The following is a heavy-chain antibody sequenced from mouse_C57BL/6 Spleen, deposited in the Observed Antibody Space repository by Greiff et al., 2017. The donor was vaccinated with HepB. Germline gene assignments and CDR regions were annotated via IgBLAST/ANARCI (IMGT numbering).Heavy chain of an antibody. Sequence: EVKLMESGPGLVKPSQSLSLTCSVTGYSITSGYYWNWIRQFPGNKLEWMGYISYDGSNNYNPSLKNRISITRDTSKNQFFLKLNSVTTEDTATYYCARPYGNYLYAMDYWGQGTSVTVSS. CDR1: GYSITSGYY. D-gene: IGHD2-1*01. CDR2: ISYDGSN. CDR3: ARPYGNYLYAMDY. V-gene: IGHV3-6*01. J-gene: IGHJ4*01.